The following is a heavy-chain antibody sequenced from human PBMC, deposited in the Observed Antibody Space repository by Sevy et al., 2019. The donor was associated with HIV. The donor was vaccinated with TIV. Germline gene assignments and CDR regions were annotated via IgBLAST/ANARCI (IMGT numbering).Heavy chain of an antibody. CDR3: AKDINRGCDGVNCYSYYYYFYGLDV. CDR2: VSWNSRNI. CDR1: GFPFNDHA. D-gene: IGHD2-21*01. Sequence: GGSLRFSCAASGFPFNDHAMHWVRQVPGKGLEWVSGVSWNSRNIGYADSVKGRFTISRDNARHFLYLEMNSLRPEDTALYYCAKDINRGCDGVNCYSYYYYFYGLDVRGQGTTVTVSS. J-gene: IGHJ6*02. V-gene: IGHV3-9*01.